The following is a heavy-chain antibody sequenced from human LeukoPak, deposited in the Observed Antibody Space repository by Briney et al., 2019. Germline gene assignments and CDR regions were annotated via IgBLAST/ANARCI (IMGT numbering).Heavy chain of an antibody. D-gene: IGHD2-2*01. CDR1: GCTFSSYG. Sequence: SVKVSCKASGCTFSSYGVSWVRQAPGQGLEWVGWIVPLFGPQNYAQTFQGRPTITADESTSTVSLKLTSLTSQDTAVYFCAKDPLYSTSSPCHHYFDDWGQGRLVTASS. V-gene: IGHV1-69*01. J-gene: IGHJ4*02. CDR3: AKDPLYSTSSPCHHYFDD. CDR2: IVPLFGPQ.